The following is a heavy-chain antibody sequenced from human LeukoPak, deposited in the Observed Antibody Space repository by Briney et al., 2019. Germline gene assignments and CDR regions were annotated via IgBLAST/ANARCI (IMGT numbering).Heavy chain of an antibody. CDR2: IKPDGSEK. D-gene: IGHD3/OR15-3a*01. J-gene: IGHJ4*02. CDR1: GITFSGNW. Sequence: GGSLRLSCADSGITFSGNWMSWVRQAPGKGLEWVAHIKPDGSEKYYVDSVRGRFTISRDNAENTLYLEMNSLRAEDTAVYYCARDRDWSFDYWGQGTLVTVSS. CDR3: ARDRDWSFDY. V-gene: IGHV3-7*05.